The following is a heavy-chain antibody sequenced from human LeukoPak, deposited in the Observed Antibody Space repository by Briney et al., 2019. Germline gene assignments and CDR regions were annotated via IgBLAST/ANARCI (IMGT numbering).Heavy chain of an antibody. D-gene: IGHD6-19*01. J-gene: IGHJ4*02. CDR1: GFTFGNYG. CDR2: IKEDGSQT. Sequence: GGSLRLSCAASGFTFGNYGMTWVRQAPGKGLEWVAHIKEDGSQTNYVDSVKGRFTISRDNAKNSLYLQMDTLRAEDTAVYYCARDNGWFRFEHWGRGTLVTVSS. CDR3: ARDNGWFRFEH. V-gene: IGHV3-7*01.